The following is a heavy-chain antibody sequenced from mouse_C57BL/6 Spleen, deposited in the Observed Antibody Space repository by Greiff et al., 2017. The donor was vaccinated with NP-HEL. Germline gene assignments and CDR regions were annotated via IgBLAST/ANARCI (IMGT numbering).Heavy chain of an antibody. D-gene: IGHD4-1*01. Sequence: QVQLQQPGAELVKPGASVKLSCKASGYTFTSYWMHWVKQRPGQGLEWIGMIHPNSGSTNYNEKFKSKATLTVDKSSSTAYMQLSSLTSEDSAVYYCARDPELGWFAYWGQGTLVTVSA. J-gene: IGHJ3*01. CDR2: IHPNSGST. V-gene: IGHV1-64*01. CDR3: ARDPELGWFAY. CDR1: GYTFTSYW.